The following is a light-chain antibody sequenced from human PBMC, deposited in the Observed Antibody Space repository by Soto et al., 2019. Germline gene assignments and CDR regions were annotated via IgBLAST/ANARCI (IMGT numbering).Light chain of an antibody. V-gene: IGKV1-17*03. J-gene: IGKJ1*01. CDR1: QGISYY. CDR2: AAS. CDR3: LQHNSYHRT. Sequence: DVQMTHSPSTLSASVGSRFTITCRASQGISYYLAWFQQKPGKVPKRLIYAASNLQNGVPSRFSGSGSGTEFTLTISSLQPEDFATYYCLQHNSYHRTFGQGTKVDIK.